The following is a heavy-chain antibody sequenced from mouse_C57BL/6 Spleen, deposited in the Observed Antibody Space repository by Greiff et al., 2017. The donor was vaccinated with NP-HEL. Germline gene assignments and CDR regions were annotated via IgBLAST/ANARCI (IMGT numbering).Heavy chain of an antibody. CDR1: GYTFTDYY. V-gene: IGHV1-76*01. CDR2: IYPGSGNT. J-gene: IGHJ2*01. CDR3: AGSGLDY. Sequence: VQLVESGAELVRPGASVKLSCKASGYTFTDYYINWVKQRPGQGLEWIARIYPGSGNTYYNEKFKGKATLTAEKSSSTAYMQLSSLTSEVSAVYFCAGSGLDYLGQGTTLSVSS. D-gene: IGHD3-1*01.